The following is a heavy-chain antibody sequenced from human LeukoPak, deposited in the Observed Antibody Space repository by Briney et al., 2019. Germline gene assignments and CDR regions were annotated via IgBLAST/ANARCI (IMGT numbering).Heavy chain of an antibody. Sequence: PSETLSLTCAVSGASIRNTSVYWGWIRQPPGKGLQWIASIYSSGTTYYNPSLKSRVTISVDTSKNQFSLKLSSVTAADTAVYYCASRIQESPWQWLVQESGYFQHWGQGTLVTVSS. CDR2: IYSSGTT. J-gene: IGHJ1*01. CDR1: GASIRNTSVY. CDR3: ASRIQESPWQWLVQESGYFQH. V-gene: IGHV4-39*01. D-gene: IGHD6-19*01.